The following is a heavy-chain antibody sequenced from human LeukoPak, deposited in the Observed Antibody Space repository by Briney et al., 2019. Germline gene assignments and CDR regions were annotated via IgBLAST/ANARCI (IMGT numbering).Heavy chain of an antibody. CDR2: MIPIFGTA. V-gene: IGHV1-69*05. J-gene: IGHJ6*03. Sequence: AAVKVSCKASGGTVSSYAISWVRQAPGQGLGWRGGMIPIFGTANYAHKFQGRVTITTDEPTSTAYMELSSLRYEHTAVYYCARDGYGSGSFRFDYYHNDVWGKGTTVTVSS. D-gene: IGHD3-10*01. CDR3: ARDGYGSGSFRFDYYHNDV. CDR1: GGTVSSYA.